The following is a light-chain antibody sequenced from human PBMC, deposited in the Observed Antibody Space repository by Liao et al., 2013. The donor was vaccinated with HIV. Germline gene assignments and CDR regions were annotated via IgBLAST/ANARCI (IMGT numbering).Light chain of an antibody. Sequence: SYELTQPPSVSVAPEETATITCGGDNIGRKTVHWYQQKPGQAPLLVIYYDTDRPSGVPERFSGSSSGTTVTLTISGVQAEDEADYYCQSADSSATYRMFGGGTKLTVL. J-gene: IGLJ3*02. CDR3: QSADSSATYRM. CDR2: YDT. CDR1: NIGRKT. V-gene: IGLV3-25*03.